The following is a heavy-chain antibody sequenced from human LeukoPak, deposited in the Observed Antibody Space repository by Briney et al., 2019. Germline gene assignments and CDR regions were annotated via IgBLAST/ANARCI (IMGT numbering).Heavy chain of an antibody. J-gene: IGHJ3*02. CDR1: GGSISNTMYY. V-gene: IGHV4-39*01. Sequence: SETLSLTCTVSGGSISNTMYYWGWIRQPPGRWLECVGTIYYSGSTYYNPSRKGRVTISVDTSKNQFSLNLNSVTAADTAVYYCARHGYGDYVVAFDIWGQGTMVTVSS. CDR3: ARHGYGDYVVAFDI. D-gene: IGHD4-17*01. CDR2: IYYSGST.